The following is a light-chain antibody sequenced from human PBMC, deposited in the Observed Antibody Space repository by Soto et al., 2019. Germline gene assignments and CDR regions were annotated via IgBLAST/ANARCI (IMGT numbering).Light chain of an antibody. V-gene: IGKV3-11*01. J-gene: IGKJ1*01. Sequence: EIVLTQSPATLSLSPGERATLSCSASQSVSSYLAWYQQKPGQAPRLLIYDASNRATGIPARFSGSGSGTDFTLTISSLEPEDFAVYYCQQRSNWPWTFGPGTKVEIK. CDR2: DAS. CDR3: QQRSNWPWT. CDR1: QSVSSY.